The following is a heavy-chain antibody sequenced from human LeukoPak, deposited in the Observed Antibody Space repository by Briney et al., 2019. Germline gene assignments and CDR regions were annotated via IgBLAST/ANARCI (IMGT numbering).Heavy chain of an antibody. V-gene: IGHV3-49*04. CDR2: IRSKAYGGTP. D-gene: IGHD5-18*01. Sequence: GGSLRLSCTASGFSFGDYAMSWVRQAPGKGLEWVGFIRSKAYGGTPEYAASVEGRFTISRDDSKSIAYLQMNSLKTEDTAVYYCTRARGYSYGYIDYWGQGTLVTVSS. J-gene: IGHJ4*02. CDR1: GFSFGDYA. CDR3: TRARGYSYGYIDY.